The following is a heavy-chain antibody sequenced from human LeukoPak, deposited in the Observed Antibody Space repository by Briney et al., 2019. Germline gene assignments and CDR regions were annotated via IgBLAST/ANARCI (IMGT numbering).Heavy chain of an antibody. CDR1: GFTFSSYW. V-gene: IGHV3-7*01. J-gene: IGHJ6*03. Sequence: PGGSLRLSCAASGFTFSSYWMSWVRQAPGKGLEWVTNIKKNGSEKYYVDSVRGRFTISRDNAKTSLYLQMNSLRAEDTAVYYCSRDPYSWYYGGYYHYMDVWGKGTTVTISS. CDR3: SRDPYSWYYGGYYHYMDV. CDR2: IKKNGSEK. D-gene: IGHD2/OR15-2a*01.